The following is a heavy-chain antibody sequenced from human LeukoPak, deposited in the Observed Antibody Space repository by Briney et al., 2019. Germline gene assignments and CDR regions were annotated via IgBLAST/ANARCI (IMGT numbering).Heavy chain of an antibody. V-gene: IGHV3-53*01. CDR1: GFTVSGNY. CDR2: IYSGGST. J-gene: IGHJ4*02. Sequence: GGSLRLSCAASGFTVSGNYMSWVRQAPGKGLEWVSIIYSGGSTYYADSVKGRFTISRDNYKNTLYLQMNRLRAEDTAIYYCAKGCGGSYYSCFGYWGQGTLVTVSS. D-gene: IGHD1-26*01. CDR3: AKGCGGSYYSCFGY.